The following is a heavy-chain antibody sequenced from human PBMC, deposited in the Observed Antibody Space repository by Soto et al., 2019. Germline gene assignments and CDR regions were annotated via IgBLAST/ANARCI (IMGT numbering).Heavy chain of an antibody. D-gene: IGHD4-17*01. J-gene: IGHJ4*02. V-gene: IGHV3-23*01. CDR2: ISGSGGST. CDR3: AKAGPDYGDYPGYFDY. Sequence: EVQLLESGGVLVQPGGSLRLSCAASGFTFSSYAMSWVRQAPGKGLEWVSAISGSGGSTYYADSVKGRFTISRDNSKNTLYLQMNSLRAEETAVYYCAKAGPDYGDYPGYFDYWGQGTLVTVSS. CDR1: GFTFSSYA.